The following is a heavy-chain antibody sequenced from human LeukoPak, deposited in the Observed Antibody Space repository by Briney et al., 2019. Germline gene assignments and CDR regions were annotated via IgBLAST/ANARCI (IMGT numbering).Heavy chain of an antibody. J-gene: IGHJ4*02. V-gene: IGHV3-21*01. Sequence: PGGSLRLSCVASGFTLRSYGMNWVRQAPGKGLEWVSYISTTSYYIYYADSVKGRFTISRDDAKNSLYLQVNSLRAEDTAVYYCARDASGSSTGLIDSWGQGTLVTVSS. CDR1: GFTLRSYG. D-gene: IGHD1-26*01. CDR2: ISTTSYYI. CDR3: ARDASGSSTGLIDS.